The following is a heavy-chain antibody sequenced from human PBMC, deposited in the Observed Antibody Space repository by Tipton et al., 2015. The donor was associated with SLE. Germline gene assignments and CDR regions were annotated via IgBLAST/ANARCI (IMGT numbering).Heavy chain of an antibody. CDR3: AREGYGDHDHAFDV. CDR2: IYTSGST. D-gene: IGHD4-17*01. V-gene: IGHV4-4*07. CDR1: GGSISSYY. Sequence: TLFLTCTVSGGSISSYYWTWMRQPAGKGLEWIGRIYTSGSTHYNPSHKSRVTMSVDTSKNQFSLKLISVTAADTAVYYCAREGYGDHDHAFDVWGQGTMVTVSS. J-gene: IGHJ3*01.